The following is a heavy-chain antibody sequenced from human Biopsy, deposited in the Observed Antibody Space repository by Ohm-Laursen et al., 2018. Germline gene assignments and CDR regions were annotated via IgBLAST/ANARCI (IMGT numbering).Heavy chain of an antibody. CDR3: ARAPYVSGSFGWFDH. V-gene: IGHV4-31*01. J-gene: IGHJ5*02. CDR2: ILPGGYR. CDR1: GDSISSGVYY. D-gene: IGHD3-10*01. Sequence: SQTLSLTSTVSGDSISSGVYYWNGSREHPEKGLERIGNILPGGYRKYAPSLLSLITISLNTSSNQFSMRLNSVISADMAVYYCARAPYVSGSFGWFDHWGQGIVVTVSS.